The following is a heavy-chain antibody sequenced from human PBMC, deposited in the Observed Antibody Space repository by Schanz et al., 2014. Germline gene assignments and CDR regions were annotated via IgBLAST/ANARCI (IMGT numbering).Heavy chain of an antibody. V-gene: IGHV1-69*04. D-gene: IGHD4-17*01. Sequence: QVRLVQSGAEVKKPGSSVKLSCKSSGATFNSYAFGWVRQAPGQGFEWVGSIIPPLRQTRYAQKFEERVIITADTSTTTVYMDLASLTSDDTAVYFCARIIDGDYRYWGQGTLVTVSS. CDR2: IIPPLRQT. CDR1: GATFNSYA. CDR3: ARIIDGDYRY. J-gene: IGHJ4*02.